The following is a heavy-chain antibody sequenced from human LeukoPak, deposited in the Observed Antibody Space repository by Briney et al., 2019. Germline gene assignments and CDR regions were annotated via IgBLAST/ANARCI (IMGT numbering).Heavy chain of an antibody. Sequence: GRSLRLSCAASGFTVSSNYMSWVRQAPGKGLEWVSIIYSGGSTYYADSVKGRFTISRDNSKNTLYLQMNSLRAEDTAVYYCARLDSSGYSYYYGMDVWGQGTTVTVSS. CDR3: ARLDSSGYSYYYGMDV. V-gene: IGHV3-66*02. D-gene: IGHD3-22*01. CDR2: IYSGGST. CDR1: GFTVSSNY. J-gene: IGHJ6*02.